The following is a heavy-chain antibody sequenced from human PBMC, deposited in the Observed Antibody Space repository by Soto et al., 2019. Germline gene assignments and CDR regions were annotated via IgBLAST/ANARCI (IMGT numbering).Heavy chain of an antibody. J-gene: IGHJ4*02. V-gene: IGHV4-34*01. CDR2: INHSGST. Sequence: PSETLSLTWAVYGGSFSGYYWSWIRQPPGKGLEWIGEINHSGSTNYNPSLKSRVTISVDTSKNQFSLKLSSVTAADTAVYYCARGAEGIAEDVPYYFDYWGQGTLVTVSS. CDR1: GGSFSGYY. CDR3: ARGAEGIAEDVPYYFDY. D-gene: IGHD6-13*01.